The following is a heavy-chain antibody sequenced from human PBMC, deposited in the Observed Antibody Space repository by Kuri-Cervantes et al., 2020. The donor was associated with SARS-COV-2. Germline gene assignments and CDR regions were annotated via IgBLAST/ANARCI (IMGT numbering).Heavy chain of an antibody. D-gene: IGHD3-22*01. CDR2: ISSSGSTI. CDR1: GFTFSDYY. V-gene: IGHV3-11*04. CDR3: ARGYDSSGYSLDY. Sequence: GESLKISCAASGFTFSDYYMSWIRQAPGKGLEWVSYISSSGSTIYYADSVKGRFTISRDNAKNSLYLQMNSLRAEDTAVYYCARGYDSSGYSLDYWGQGTLVTVSS. J-gene: IGHJ4*02.